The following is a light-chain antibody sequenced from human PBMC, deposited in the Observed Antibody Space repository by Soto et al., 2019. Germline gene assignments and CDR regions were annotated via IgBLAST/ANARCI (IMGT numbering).Light chain of an antibody. V-gene: IGKV1-5*01. J-gene: IGKJ1*01. CDR1: QSIRTW. CDR3: QQYHDYPWT. CDR2: DAS. Sequence: DIPMTQSPSTLSTSVGDTVTITCRASQSIRTWLAWYQQKPGKAPKPLIYDASSLEAGVPSTFSGSGSGTEFTLTISSLQPDDFATYYCQQYHDYPWTFGQGTKVEI.